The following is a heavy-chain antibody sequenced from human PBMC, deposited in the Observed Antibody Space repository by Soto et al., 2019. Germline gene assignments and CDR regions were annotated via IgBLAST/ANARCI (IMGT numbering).Heavy chain of an antibody. CDR1: GFTFSSYG. D-gene: IGHD6-13*01. J-gene: IGHJ6*02. CDR2: ISYDGSNK. CDR3: AKDITGGLSSSWPYYYYYGMDV. V-gene: IGHV3-30*18. Sequence: GGSLRLSCAASGFTFSSYGMHWVRQAPGKGLEWVAVISYDGSNKYYADSVKGRFTISRDNSKNTLYLQMNSLRAEDTAVYYCAKDITGGLSSSWPYYYYYGMDVWGQGTTVTVSS.